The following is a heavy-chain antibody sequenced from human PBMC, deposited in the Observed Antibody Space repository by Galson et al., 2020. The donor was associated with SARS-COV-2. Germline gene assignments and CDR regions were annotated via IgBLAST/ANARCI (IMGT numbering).Heavy chain of an antibody. V-gene: IGHV3-48*01. D-gene: IGHD2-2*01. J-gene: IGHJ6*03. CDR1: GFTLSSYN. Sequence: GESLKLSCAASGFTLSSYNMNWVRQAPGKGLEWVSYISHSSSTIYYADSVRGRFTISRDNAKKSLYLQMNSLRAEDTAVYYCARDRDLDQYMDVWGKGTTVTISS. CDR2: ISHSSSTI. CDR3: ARDRDLDQYMDV.